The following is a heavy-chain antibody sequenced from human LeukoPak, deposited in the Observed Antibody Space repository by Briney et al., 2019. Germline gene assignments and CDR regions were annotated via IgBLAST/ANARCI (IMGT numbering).Heavy chain of an antibody. V-gene: IGHV1-2*02. CDR2: INPNSGGT. CDR1: GYTFTGYY. D-gene: IGHD3-22*01. J-gene: IGHJ3*02. CDR3: ARAVTMIVVVIGPSDAFDI. Sequence: ASVKVSCKASGYTFTGYYMHWVRQAPGQGLEWMGWINPNSGGTNYAQKFQGRVTMTRDTSISTAYMELSRLRSDDTAVYYCARAVTMIVVVIGPSDAFDIWGQGTMVTVSS.